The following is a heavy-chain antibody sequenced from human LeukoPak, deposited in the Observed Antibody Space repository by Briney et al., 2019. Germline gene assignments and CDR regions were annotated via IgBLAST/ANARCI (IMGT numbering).Heavy chain of an antibody. CDR3: AKGPDGSGSSNWFDP. D-gene: IGHD3-10*01. Sequence: GGSLRLSCAASGFTFSSYAMSWVRQAPGKGLEWVSAISGSGGSTYYADSVKGRFTISRDNCKNTLYLQMNSLRAEDTAVYYCAKGPDGSGSSNWFDPWGQGTLVTVSS. J-gene: IGHJ5*02. V-gene: IGHV3-23*01. CDR2: ISGSGGST. CDR1: GFTFSSYA.